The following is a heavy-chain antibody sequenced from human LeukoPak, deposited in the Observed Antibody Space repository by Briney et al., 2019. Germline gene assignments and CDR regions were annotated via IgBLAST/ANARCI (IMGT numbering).Heavy chain of an antibody. CDR2: INPNSGGT. CDR1: GYTFTGYY. V-gene: IGHV1-2*02. Sequence: ASVKVSCKASGYTFTGYYMHWVRQAPGQGLEWMGWINPNSGGTNYAQKFQGRVTMTRDTSISAAYMELSRLRSDDTAVYYCARADMYGSGSYPFDYWGQGTLVTVSS. D-gene: IGHD3-10*01. CDR3: ARADMYGSGSYPFDY. J-gene: IGHJ4*02.